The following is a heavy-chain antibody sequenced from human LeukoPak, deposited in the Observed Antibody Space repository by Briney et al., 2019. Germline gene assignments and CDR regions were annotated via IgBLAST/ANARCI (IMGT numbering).Heavy chain of an antibody. D-gene: IGHD2-8*01. CDR2: ISSSGSTI. J-gene: IGHJ4*02. CDR1: GFTFSDYY. V-gene: IGHV3-11*04. CDR3: AKDQGDLGYCTNGVCYYDY. Sequence: GGSLRLSCAASGFTFSDYYMSWIRQAPGKGLEWISYISSSGSTIYYADSVKGRFTISRDNAKNSLYLQMNSLRAEDTAVYYCAKDQGDLGYCTNGVCYYDYWGQGTLVTVSS.